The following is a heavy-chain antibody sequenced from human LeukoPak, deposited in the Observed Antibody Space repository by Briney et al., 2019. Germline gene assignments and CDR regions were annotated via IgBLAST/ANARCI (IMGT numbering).Heavy chain of an antibody. Sequence: GGSLRLSCAASGFTFSSYAMHWVRQAPGKGLEWVAVISYDGSNKYYADSVKGRFTISRDNSKNTLYLQMNSLRAEDTAVYYCARDNPDSSGPQWVYAFDIWGQGTMVTVSS. D-gene: IGHD3-22*01. CDR1: GFTFSSYA. V-gene: IGHV3-30*04. CDR3: ARDNPDSSGPQWVYAFDI. CDR2: ISYDGSNK. J-gene: IGHJ3*02.